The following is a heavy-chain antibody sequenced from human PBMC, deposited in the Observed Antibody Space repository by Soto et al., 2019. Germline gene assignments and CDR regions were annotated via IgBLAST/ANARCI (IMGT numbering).Heavy chain of an antibody. D-gene: IGHD6-13*01. V-gene: IGHV3-23*01. CDR1: GFTFSSYA. J-gene: IGHJ4*02. CDR2: ISGSGGST. Sequence: EVQLLESGGGLVQPGGSLRLSCAASGFTFSSYAMSWVRQAPGKGLEWGSAISGSGGSTYYADSVKGRFTLSRDNSKNTLYRQMNSLRAEDTAVYYCAKGGPGIAAVLLDYWGQGTLVTVSS. CDR3: AKGGPGIAAVLLDY.